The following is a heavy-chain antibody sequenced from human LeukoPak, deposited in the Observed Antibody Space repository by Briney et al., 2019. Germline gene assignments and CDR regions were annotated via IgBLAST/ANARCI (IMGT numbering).Heavy chain of an antibody. J-gene: IGHJ3*02. CDR3: ARDGSGDNDAFDI. D-gene: IGHD2-21*01. CDR2: ISGSSNYI. Sequence: PGGSLRLSCAASGFTFSDYTMNWVRLAPGKGLEWVSSISGSSNYIYYADSVKGRFTISRGNAKNSLYLQMNSLRVEDTAVYYCARDGSGDNDAFDIWGQGTMVTVSS. V-gene: IGHV3-21*01. CDR1: GFTFSDYT.